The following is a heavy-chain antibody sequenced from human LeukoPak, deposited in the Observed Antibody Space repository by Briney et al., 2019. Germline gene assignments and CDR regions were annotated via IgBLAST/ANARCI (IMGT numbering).Heavy chain of an antibody. CDR2: INPNSGNT. D-gene: IGHD3-10*01. Sequence: ASVRVSCKASGYTFTGYYMHWVRQAPGQGLEWMGWINPNSGNTGYAQKFQGRVTMTRNTSISTAYMELSSLRSEDTAVYYCARGQRSQLLWFGESYYFDYWGQGTLVTVSS. J-gene: IGHJ4*02. CDR1: GYTFTGYY. V-gene: IGHV1-8*02. CDR3: ARGQRSQLLWFGESYYFDY.